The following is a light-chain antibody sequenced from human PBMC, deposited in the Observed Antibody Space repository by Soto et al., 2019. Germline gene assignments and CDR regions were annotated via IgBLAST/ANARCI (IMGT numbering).Light chain of an antibody. V-gene: IGLV2-14*01. CDR2: DVN. J-gene: IGLJ1*01. CDR1: SSDIGAYNY. CDR3: SSYAISSAYV. Sequence: QSALTQPASVSGSPGQSITISCTGTSSDIGAYNYVSWYQQHPGKAPKLLIYDVNYRPSGVSNRLSGSKSGNTASLTISWLQAEDEADYYCSSYAISSAYVFGTGTKPTVL.